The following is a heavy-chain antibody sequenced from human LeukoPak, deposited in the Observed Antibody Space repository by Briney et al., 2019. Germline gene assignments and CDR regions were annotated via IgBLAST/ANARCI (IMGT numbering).Heavy chain of an antibody. CDR3: AKDRHYYDSSGIDY. V-gene: IGHV4-59*01. Sequence: SETLSLTCTVSGGSISTYYGNWIRQAPGKGLEWIGYIYYSGSTNYNPSLKSRVTMSVDTSRNQFSLKLSSVTAADTAVYYCAKDRHYYDSSGIDYWGQGTLVTVSS. D-gene: IGHD3-22*01. CDR1: GGSISTYY. CDR2: IYYSGST. J-gene: IGHJ4*02.